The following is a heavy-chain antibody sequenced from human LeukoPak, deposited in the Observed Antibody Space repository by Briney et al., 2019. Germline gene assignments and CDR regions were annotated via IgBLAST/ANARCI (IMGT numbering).Heavy chain of an antibody. V-gene: IGHV4-31*03. CDR1: DGSISSGGYY. CDR3: ARDGRFGESRLGMDV. D-gene: IGHD3-10*01. CDR2: IYYSGST. J-gene: IGHJ6*04. Sequence: SETLSLTCTVSDGSISSGGYYWSWIRQHPGKGLEWIGYIYYSGSTYYNPSLKSRVTISVDTSKNQFSLKLSSVTAADTAVYYCARDGRFGESRLGMDVWGKGTTVTVSS.